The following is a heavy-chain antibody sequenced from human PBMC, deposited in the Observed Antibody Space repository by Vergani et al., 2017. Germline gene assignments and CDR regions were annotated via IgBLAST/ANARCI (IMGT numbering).Heavy chain of an antibody. CDR1: GDSISTSSYA. CDR2: VFYGGRT. Sequence: QMQLQESGPGLVKPSETLSLSCTVSGDSISTSSYAWGWIRQPPGKTLEWIGTVFYGGRTSYNPSLKSRVTLSLDTSQKQISLHLTSVTAADTAVYYCARHISVVRPSSMTAFDYWGQGTLVTVSS. J-gene: IGHJ4*02. V-gene: IGHV4-39*01. CDR3: ARHISVVRPSSMTAFDY. D-gene: IGHD2-15*01.